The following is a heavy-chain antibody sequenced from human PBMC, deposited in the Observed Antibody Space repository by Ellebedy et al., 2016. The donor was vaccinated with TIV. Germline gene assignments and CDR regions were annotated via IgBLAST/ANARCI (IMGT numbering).Heavy chain of an antibody. CDR2: ISYDGSNK. V-gene: IGHV3-30*03. J-gene: IGHJ6*02. Sequence: GGSLRLXCAASGFTFSSYSMNWVRQAPGKGLEWVAVISYDGSNKYYADSVKGRFTISRDNSKNTLYLQMNSLRAEDTAVYYCARGGEAAAGTQTYYYYGMDVWGQGTTVTVSS. CDR3: ARGGEAAAGTQTYYYYGMDV. CDR1: GFTFSSYS. D-gene: IGHD6-13*01.